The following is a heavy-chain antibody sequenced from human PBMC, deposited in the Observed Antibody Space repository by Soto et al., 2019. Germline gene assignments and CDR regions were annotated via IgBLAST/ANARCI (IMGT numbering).Heavy chain of an antibody. D-gene: IGHD3-3*01. CDR2: INRDRNYK. J-gene: IGHJ4*02. CDR3: ARDKRDLRFLEWSYYFDY. CDR1: GFTFNTYW. V-gene: IGHV3-7*01. Sequence: PRGSLRLSCAASGFTFNTYWMSWVRQAPGKGLEWVSYINRDRNYKCYADSVKGRFTISRDNAKNSLYLQMNSLRADDTAVYYCARDKRDLRFLEWSYYFDYWGQGTLVTVSS.